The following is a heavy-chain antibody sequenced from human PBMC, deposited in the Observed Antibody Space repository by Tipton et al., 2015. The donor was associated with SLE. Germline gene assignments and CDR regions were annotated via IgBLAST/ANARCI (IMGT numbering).Heavy chain of an antibody. CDR2: MNPSSGNT. Sequence: QLVQSGPEVKKPGASVKVSCRASGYTFTSYEINWVRQATGQGLEWMGWMNPSSGNTVYAQKFQGRVTMTRNTSITTAYMELSSLRSEDTAVYYCAAHDFWSGYPHDIYYFAMNVWGQGTTVTVSS. J-gene: IGHJ6*02. D-gene: IGHD3-3*01. V-gene: IGHV1-8*01. CDR3: AAHDFWSGYPHDIYYFAMNV. CDR1: GYTFTSYE.